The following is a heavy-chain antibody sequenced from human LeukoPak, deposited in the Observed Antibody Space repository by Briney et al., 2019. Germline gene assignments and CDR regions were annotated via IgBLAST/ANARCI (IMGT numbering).Heavy chain of an antibody. V-gene: IGHV5-51*01. CDR3: GMSGDRVPLQDDVFDV. CDR1: GYRFTSYC. Sequence: GESLKISCKVSGYRFTSYCIGWVRQMPGKGLEWMGMIYPGDSGPTYSPSFQGQVPVSVDKSINTAYLQWSSLQASDTAMYYCGMSGDRVPLQDDVFDVWGQGTMVTVST. CDR2: IYPGDSGP. J-gene: IGHJ3*01. D-gene: IGHD1-26*01.